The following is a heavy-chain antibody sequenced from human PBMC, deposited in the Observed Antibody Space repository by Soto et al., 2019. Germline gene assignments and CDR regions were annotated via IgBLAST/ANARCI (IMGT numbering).Heavy chain of an antibody. Sequence: QVQLQQWGAGLLKPSETLSLTCAVYGGSFRGYYWTWIRQPPGTGLELIGEINHSGSTNYNPSLKSRVTISVDTSKNHCSLKLTTVTAADPAVYYCARDKITGLFDYWGQGTLVTVSS. CDR3: ARDKITGLFDY. D-gene: IGHD2-8*02. J-gene: IGHJ4*02. CDR1: GGSFRGYY. CDR2: INHSGST. V-gene: IGHV4-34*01.